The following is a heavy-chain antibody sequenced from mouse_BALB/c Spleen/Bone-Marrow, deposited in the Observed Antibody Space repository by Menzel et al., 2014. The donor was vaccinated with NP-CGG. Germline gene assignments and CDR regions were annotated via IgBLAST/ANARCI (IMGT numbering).Heavy chain of an antibody. Sequence: VQLVESGAEQAKPGASVKMSCKASGYTFTNYWMHWVKQRPGQGLEWIGYINPSTGYTEYNQKFKDKATLTADKSSSTAYMQLSSLTSKDSAVYYCARIYYYGRDYWGQGTTLTVSS. V-gene: IGHV1-7*01. CDR1: GYTFTNYW. J-gene: IGHJ2*01. D-gene: IGHD1-1*01. CDR2: INPSTGYT. CDR3: ARIYYYGRDY.